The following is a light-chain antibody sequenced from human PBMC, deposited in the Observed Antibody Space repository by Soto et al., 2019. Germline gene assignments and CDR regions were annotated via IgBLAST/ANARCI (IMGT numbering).Light chain of an antibody. V-gene: IGKV1-39*01. CDR3: QQSYSIPYT. CDR2: AAS. CDR1: QSISSN. Sequence: DIQMTQSASSLSASVGDRVTITCRASQSISSNLNWHQQKPEKAPKVLIYAASSLQSGVPSRFSGSGSGTDFTLTISSLQPEDFATYYCQQSYSIPYTFGQGTKLEIK. J-gene: IGKJ2*01.